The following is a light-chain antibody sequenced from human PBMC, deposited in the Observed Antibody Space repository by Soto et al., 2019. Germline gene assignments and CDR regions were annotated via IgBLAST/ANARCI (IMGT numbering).Light chain of an antibody. J-gene: IGKJ1*01. CDR1: QSLDYSDGNTS. CDR2: KVS. V-gene: IGKV2-30*01. CDR3: MHNTHWPPRA. Sequence: DVVMTQSPLSVPVTLGQPDSISCRSSQSLDYSDGNTSLNWFHQRTGQSLRRLIYKVSNRATGVPDRFSSSGSGTDFTLKISRVEAEDVRIYYYMHNTHWPPRAFGHGTKVDIQ.